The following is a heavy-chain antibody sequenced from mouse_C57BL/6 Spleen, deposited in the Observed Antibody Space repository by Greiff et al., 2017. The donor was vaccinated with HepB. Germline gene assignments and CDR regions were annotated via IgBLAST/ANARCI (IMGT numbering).Heavy chain of an antibody. CDR3: ARSDDYDDFDV. D-gene: IGHD2-4*01. J-gene: IGHJ1*03. CDR1: GYTFTSYG. V-gene: IGHV1-81*01. Sequence: VQLQQSGAELARPGASVKLSCKASGYTFTSYGISWVKQRTGQGLEWIGEIYPRSGNTYYNEKFKGKATLTADKSSSTAYMELRSLTSEDSAVYFCARSDDYDDFDVWGTGTTVTVSS. CDR2: IYPRSGNT.